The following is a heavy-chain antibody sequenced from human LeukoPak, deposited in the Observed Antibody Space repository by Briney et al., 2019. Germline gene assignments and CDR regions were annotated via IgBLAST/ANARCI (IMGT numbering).Heavy chain of an antibody. CDR1: GFTFSSYS. J-gene: IGHJ3*02. CDR2: ISSSSSYI. Sequence: GGSLRLSCAASGFTFSSYSMNWVRQAPGKGLEWVSSISSSSSYIYYADSVKGRFTISRDNAKNPLYLQMNSLRAEDTAVYYCARDRWGSSEPDAFDIWGQGTMVTVSS. V-gene: IGHV3-21*01. CDR3: ARDRWGSSEPDAFDI. D-gene: IGHD6-6*01.